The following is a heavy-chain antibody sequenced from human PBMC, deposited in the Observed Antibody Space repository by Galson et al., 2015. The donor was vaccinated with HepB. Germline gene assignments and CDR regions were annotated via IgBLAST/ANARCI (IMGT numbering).Heavy chain of an antibody. J-gene: IGHJ4*02. CDR1: GYSFTSYW. CDR2: IYPGDSDT. Sequence: QSGAEVKKPGESLRISCKGSGYSFTSYWIGWVRQTGKGLEWMGIIYPGDSDTRYNPSFEGQVSISVDKSISTAYLQWSSLKASDTAMYYCARPSGQWLPFDHWGQGTLVSVSS. V-gene: IGHV5-51*01. D-gene: IGHD6-19*01. CDR3: ARPSGQWLPFDH.